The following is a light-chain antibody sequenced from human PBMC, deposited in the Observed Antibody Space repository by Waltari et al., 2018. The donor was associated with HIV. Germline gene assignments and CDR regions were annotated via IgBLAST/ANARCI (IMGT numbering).Light chain of an antibody. Sequence: QSVLTQPASVSGSPGQSISISCTGTDRDIGFSNFVSWYQHLPGQAPRLIIYRGTARASGISSRFSASKSGNTASLSISGLQLEDEGDYYCTSYSYSHHFAFGGGTTLTVL. CDR1: DRDIGFSNF. J-gene: IGLJ3*02. CDR2: RGT. CDR3: TSYSYSHHFA. V-gene: IGLV2-14*01.